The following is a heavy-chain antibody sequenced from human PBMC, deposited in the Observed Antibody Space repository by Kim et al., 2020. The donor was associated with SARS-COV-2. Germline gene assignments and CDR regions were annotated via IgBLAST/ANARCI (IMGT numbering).Heavy chain of an antibody. Sequence: ASVKVSCKGSGYTFRSFGINWVRQAPGQGLEWMGWINPYNGNTDYSRRLQGRVTMTTDISTSTAYMELRSLRYDDTAVYYCARDRGYGILTGSSPWGQGTPVIVSS. CDR3: ARDRGYGILTGSSP. J-gene: IGHJ5*02. D-gene: IGHD3-9*01. CDR2: INPYNGNT. CDR1: GYTFRSFG. V-gene: IGHV1-18*01.